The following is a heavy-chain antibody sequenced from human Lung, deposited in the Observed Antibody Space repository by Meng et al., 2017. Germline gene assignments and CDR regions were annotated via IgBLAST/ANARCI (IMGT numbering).Heavy chain of an antibody. V-gene: IGHV4-34*01. CDR1: GGSISGSD. Sequence: VQQQHGGGGLLRPSENLSLTGAVYGGSISGSDWSWFRQSPAKGLEWIGKINHGGSTNYNPSLESRVTISVDTPKNQFSLRLTSMTVADTAVYYCARERHSTIIRGVIDFWGQGALVTVSS. CDR2: INHGGST. D-gene: IGHD3-10*01. J-gene: IGHJ4*02. CDR3: ARERHSTIIRGVIDF.